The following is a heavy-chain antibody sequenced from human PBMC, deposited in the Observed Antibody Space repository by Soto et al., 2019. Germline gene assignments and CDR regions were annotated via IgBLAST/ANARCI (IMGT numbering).Heavy chain of an antibody. CDR2: IYYSGST. V-gene: IGHV4-31*03. Sequence: QVQLQESGPGLVKPSQTLSLTCTVSGGSISSGGYYWSWIRQHPGKGLEWIGYIYYSGSTYYNPSLKSRVTISVDTSKNQFSLKLSSVTAADTAVYYCARMVYEGNDYNWFDPWGQGTLVTVSS. J-gene: IGHJ5*02. CDR3: ARMVYEGNDYNWFDP. CDR1: GGSISSGGYY. D-gene: IGHD2-8*01.